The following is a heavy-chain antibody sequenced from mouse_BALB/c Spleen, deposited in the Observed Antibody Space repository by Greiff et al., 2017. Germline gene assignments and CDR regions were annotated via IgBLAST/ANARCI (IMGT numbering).Heavy chain of an antibody. Sequence: VQLKESGAELVKPGASVKLSCTASGFNIKDTYMHWVKQRPEQGLEWIGRIDPANGNTKYDPKFQGKATITADTSSNTAYLQLSSLTSEDTAVYYCDLTGTEAMDYWGQGTSVTVSS. V-gene: IGHV14-3*02. CDR3: DLTGTEAMDY. CDR1: GFNIKDTY. D-gene: IGHD4-1*01. J-gene: IGHJ4*01. CDR2: IDPANGNT.